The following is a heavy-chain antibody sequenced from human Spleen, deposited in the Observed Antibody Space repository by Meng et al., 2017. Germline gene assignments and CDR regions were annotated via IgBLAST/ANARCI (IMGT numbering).Heavy chain of an antibody. CDR3: ARASYGSGSPLGESWFDP. CDR1: GGSISSGGYY. CDR2: IHYSGST. Sequence: QVQLQESGPGLVKPSQTLSLTCTVPGGSISSGGYYWSWIRQHPGKGLEWIGYIHYSGSTYYNPSLKSRATISVDTSKNQFSLKLSSVTAADTAVYYCARASYGSGSPLGESWFDPWGQGTLVTVSS. J-gene: IGHJ5*02. V-gene: IGHV4-31*03. D-gene: IGHD3-10*01.